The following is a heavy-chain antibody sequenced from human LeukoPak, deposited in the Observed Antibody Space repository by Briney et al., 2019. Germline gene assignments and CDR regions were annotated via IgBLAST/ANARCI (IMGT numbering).Heavy chain of an antibody. CDR3: ARVWSGYYDY. CDR2: IYPHSGGT. Sequence: GASVKVSCKASGYTFTGYYIHWVRQAPGQGLEWMGWIYPHSGGTDYAQKFQGRVTMTRDTSISTAYMELSRLRSDDTAVYYCARVWSGYYDYWGQGTLVTVSS. CDR1: GYTFTGYY. V-gene: IGHV1-2*02. D-gene: IGHD3-3*01. J-gene: IGHJ4*02.